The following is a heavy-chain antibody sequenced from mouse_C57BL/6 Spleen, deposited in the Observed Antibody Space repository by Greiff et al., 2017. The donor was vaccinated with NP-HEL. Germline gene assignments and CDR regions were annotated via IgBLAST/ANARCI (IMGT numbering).Heavy chain of an antibody. J-gene: IGHJ4*01. CDR2: ISRGSSTI. CDR1: GFTFSDYG. D-gene: IGHD3-2*02. CDR3: ARHGLRLQAMDY. V-gene: IGHV5-17*01. Sequence: EVKLVESGGGLVKPGGSLKLSCAASGFTFSDYGMHWVRQAPEKGLEWVAYISRGSSTIYYADTVKGRFTISRDNATNTLFLQMTSLRSEDTAMYYCARHGLRLQAMDYWGQGTSVTVSS.